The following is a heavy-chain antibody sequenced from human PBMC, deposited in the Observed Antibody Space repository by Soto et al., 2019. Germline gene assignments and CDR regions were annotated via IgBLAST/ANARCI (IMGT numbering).Heavy chain of an antibody. CDR2: IIPIFGTA. V-gene: IGHV1-69*12. D-gene: IGHD3-10*01. Sequence: QVQLVQSGAEVKKPGSSVKVSCKASGGTFSSYAISWVRQAPGQGLEWMGGIIPIFGTANDGQKFQGRVTXTAXXSXCTAYMELSSLRSEDTAVYYCAAPYGSGSYYNGFDYWGQGTLVTVSS. CDR3: AAPYGSGSYYNGFDY. CDR1: GGTFSSYA. J-gene: IGHJ4*02.